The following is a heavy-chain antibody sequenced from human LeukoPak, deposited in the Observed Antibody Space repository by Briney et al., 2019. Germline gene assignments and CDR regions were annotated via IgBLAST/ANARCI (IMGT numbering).Heavy chain of an antibody. CDR1: GYTFTGYY. J-gene: IGHJ4*02. CDR3: ARDHDSSGYPFDY. V-gene: IGHV1-2*02. CDR2: INPDSGGT. D-gene: IGHD3-22*01. Sequence: ASVKVSCKASGYTFTGYYMHWVRQAPGQGLESMGWINPDSGGTKYAQKFQGRVTMTRDTSISTAYMELSRLRSDEMAVYYCARDHDSSGYPFDYWGQGTLVTVSS.